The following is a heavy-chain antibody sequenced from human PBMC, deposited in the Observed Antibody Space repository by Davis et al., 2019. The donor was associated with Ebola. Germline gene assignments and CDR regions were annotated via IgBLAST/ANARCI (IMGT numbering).Heavy chain of an antibody. D-gene: IGHD3-9*01. Sequence: LKISCAASGFNFSDYYMSWIRQAPGKGLEWGSYISSSGSTIYYAHSVKGRFTISRDNAKNSLYLRMNSLRAEDTAFYHCARVNAMTGYSRFDSWGQGTLVTVSS. V-gene: IGHV3-11*01. CDR3: ARVNAMTGYSRFDS. CDR2: ISSSGSTI. J-gene: IGHJ5*01. CDR1: GFNFSDYY.